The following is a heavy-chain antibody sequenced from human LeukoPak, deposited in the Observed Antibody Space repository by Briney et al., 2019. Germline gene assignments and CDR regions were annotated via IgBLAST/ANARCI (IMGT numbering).Heavy chain of an antibody. J-gene: IGHJ5*02. CDR1: GYTFTGYY. Sequence: ASVKVSCKASGYTFTGYYMHWVRQAPGQGLEWMGWINPNSGGTNYAQKFQGRVTMTRDTSISTAYMELSRLRSDDTAVYYCARVTMVRGVSSPRVNWFDPWGQGTLVTVSS. V-gene: IGHV1-2*02. CDR2: INPNSGGT. D-gene: IGHD3-10*01. CDR3: ARVTMVRGVSSPRVNWFDP.